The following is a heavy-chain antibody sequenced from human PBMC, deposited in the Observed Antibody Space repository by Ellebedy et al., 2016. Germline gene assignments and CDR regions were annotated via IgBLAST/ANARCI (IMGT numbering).Heavy chain of an antibody. CDR2: IYYSGST. J-gene: IGHJ6*03. D-gene: IGHD5-18*01. V-gene: IGHV4-59*01. CDR3: ARIVDTAMVYYYYYYMDV. CDR1: GGSFSGYY. Sequence: SETLSLXCAVYGGSFSGYYWSWIRQPPGKGLEWIGYIYYSGSTNYNPSLKSRVTISVDTSKNQFSLKLSSVTAADTAVYYCARIVDTAMVYYYYYYMDVWGKGTTVTVSS.